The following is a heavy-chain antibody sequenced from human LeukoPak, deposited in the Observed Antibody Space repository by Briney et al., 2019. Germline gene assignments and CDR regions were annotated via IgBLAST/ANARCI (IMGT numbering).Heavy chain of an antibody. CDR1: GGSISSGDYY. Sequence: SETLSLTCTVSGGSISSGDYYWSWIRQPPGKGLEWIGYIYYSGSTYYNPSLKSRVTISVDTSKNQFSLKLSSVTAADTAVYYCARVTSSSWYLFFDYWGQGTLVTVSS. CDR3: ARVTSSSWYLFFDY. D-gene: IGHD6-13*01. CDR2: IYYSGST. J-gene: IGHJ4*02. V-gene: IGHV4-30-4*01.